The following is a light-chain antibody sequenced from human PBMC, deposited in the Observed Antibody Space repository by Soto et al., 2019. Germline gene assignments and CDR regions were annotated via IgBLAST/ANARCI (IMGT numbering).Light chain of an antibody. V-gene: IGKV1-5*01. CDR3: QQYNTYPLT. J-gene: IGKJ4*01. CDR2: DAS. CDR1: QIIGTW. Sequence: DIQMTQSPSTLSASVGDRVTITCRASQIIGTWLAWYQQKPGKAPKLLIYDASNLETGVPSRFSGSRSGTESTLTISSLQPDDLATYYCQQYNTYPLTFGGGTKVELK.